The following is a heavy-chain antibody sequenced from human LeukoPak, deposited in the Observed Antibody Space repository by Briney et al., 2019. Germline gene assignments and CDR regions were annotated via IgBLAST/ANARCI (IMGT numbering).Heavy chain of an antibody. D-gene: IGHD1-26*01. J-gene: IGHJ6*03. Sequence: GGSLRLSCAASGFTFDDYAMHWVRQAPGKGLEWVSGISWNSGSIGYADSVKGRFTISRDNTKDSLYLQMNSLRTEDTALYYCAKGGATSYNYYYYYMDVWGKGTTVTVSS. CDR2: ISWNSGSI. CDR3: AKGGATSYNYYYYYMDV. V-gene: IGHV3-9*01. CDR1: GFTFDDYA.